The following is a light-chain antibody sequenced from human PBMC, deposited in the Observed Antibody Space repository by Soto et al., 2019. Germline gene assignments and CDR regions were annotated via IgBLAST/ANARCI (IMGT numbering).Light chain of an antibody. CDR3: QQANTFPLT. Sequence: DIPMTQSPSSVSASVGDRVTITCRASHDINSYLAWYQQKPGKAPELLIYAASHLRSGVPSRFSGSGSGTDFTLTISSLQPEDFATYSCQQANTFPLTFGGGTKVEIK. CDR2: AAS. V-gene: IGKV1-12*01. CDR1: HDINSY. J-gene: IGKJ4*01.